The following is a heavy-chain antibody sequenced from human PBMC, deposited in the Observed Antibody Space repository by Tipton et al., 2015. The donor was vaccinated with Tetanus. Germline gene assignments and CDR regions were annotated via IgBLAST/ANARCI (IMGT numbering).Heavy chain of an antibody. CDR2: IFHSGST. CDR3: ARRSYCSSSRCFDAFDV. V-gene: IGHV4-59*01. CDR1: GGSMSNNY. Sequence: GLVKPSETLSLTCTVSGGSMSNNYWSWIRQPPGKGLEWIAYIFHSGSTNYSPSLKSRVAISMDTSKNQISLKLSSVTAADTAVYYCARRSYCSSSRCFDAFDVWGQGTMVTVSS. D-gene: IGHD2-2*01. J-gene: IGHJ3*01.